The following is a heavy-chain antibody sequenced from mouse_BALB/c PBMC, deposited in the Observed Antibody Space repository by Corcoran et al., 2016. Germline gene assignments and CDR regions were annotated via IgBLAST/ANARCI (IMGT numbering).Heavy chain of an antibody. J-gene: IGHJ1*01. D-gene: IGHD1-2*01. CDR2: INPDSSTI. CDR1: GFDFSRYW. V-gene: IGHV4-1*02. Sequence: EVKLLESGGGLVQPGGSLKLSCAASGFDFSRYWMSWVRKAPGKGLEWIGEINPDSSTINYTPSLKDKFIISRDNAKNTLYLQMSKVRSKDTALYYCSRPESLLRLWYFDVWGARTTVTVSS. CDR3: SRPESLLRLWYFDV.